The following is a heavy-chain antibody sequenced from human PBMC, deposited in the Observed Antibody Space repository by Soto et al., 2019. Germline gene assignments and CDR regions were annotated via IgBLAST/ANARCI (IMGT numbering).Heavy chain of an antibody. D-gene: IGHD4-17*01. J-gene: IGHJ6*04. CDR1: GYSFTSYW. CDR2: IDPSDSYT. V-gene: IGHV5-10-1*01. Sequence: PGESLKISCKGSGYSFTSYWVTWVRQMPGKGLEWMGRIDPSDSYTNYNPPFQGHVTISVDKSISTAYLQWSSLKASDTAMYYCARLYGGNSGMDVWGKGTTVTVPS. CDR3: ARLYGGNSGMDV.